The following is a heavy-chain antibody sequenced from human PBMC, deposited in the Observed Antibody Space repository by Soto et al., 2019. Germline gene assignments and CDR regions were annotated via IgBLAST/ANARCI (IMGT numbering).Heavy chain of an antibody. CDR3: TTDQLENYYDSSGYYYQDAFDI. J-gene: IGHJ3*02. CDR1: GFTFSDSA. V-gene: IGHV3-15*01. CDR2: IRSKTDGGTT. Sequence: EVQLVESGGGLVQPGGSLKLSCAASGFTFSDSAIHWVRQASGKGLEWVARIRSKTDGGTTDYAAPVKGRFTISRDDSKNTLYLQMNSLKTEDTAVYYCTTDQLENYYDSSGYYYQDAFDIWGQGTMVTVSS. D-gene: IGHD3-22*01.